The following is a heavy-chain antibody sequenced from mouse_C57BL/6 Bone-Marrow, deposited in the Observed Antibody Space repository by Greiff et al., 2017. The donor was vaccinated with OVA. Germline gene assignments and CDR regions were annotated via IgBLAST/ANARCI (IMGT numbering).Heavy chain of an antibody. J-gene: IGHJ2*01. V-gene: IGHV5-6*01. Sequence: EVKLVESGGDLVKPGGSLKLSCAASGFTFSSYGMSWVRQTPDKRLEWVATISSGGSYTYYPDSVKGRFTISRDNAKNTLYLQMSSLKSEDTAMYYCARQGTTPVDYWGQGTTLTVAS. CDR3: ARQGTTPVDY. CDR1: GFTFSSYG. CDR2: ISSGGSYT. D-gene: IGHD1-1*01.